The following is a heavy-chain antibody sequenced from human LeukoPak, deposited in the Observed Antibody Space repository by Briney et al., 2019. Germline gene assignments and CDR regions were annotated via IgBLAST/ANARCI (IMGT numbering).Heavy chain of an antibody. CDR2: IIPIFGTA. J-gene: IGHJ2*01. CDR1: GGTFSSYA. CDR3: ARDRESYYYGSGRLYWYFDL. D-gene: IGHD3-10*01. V-gene: IGHV1-69*06. Sequence: GASVKLCCKASGGTFSSYAISWLQQAPGPGLEWMGGIIPIFGTANYAKKFQGRGTITADKSTSTAYMELSSLRSEDTAVYYCARDRESYYYGSGRLYWYFDLWGRGTLSLSPQ.